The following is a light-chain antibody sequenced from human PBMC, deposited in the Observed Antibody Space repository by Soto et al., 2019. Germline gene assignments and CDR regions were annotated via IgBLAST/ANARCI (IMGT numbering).Light chain of an antibody. CDR1: SSDVGGYNY. V-gene: IGLV2-11*01. Sequence: SVGQSLKINCTGTSSDVGGYNYVSWYQQHPGKAPKLMIYDVSKRPSGVPDRFSGSKSGNTASLTISGLQAEDEADYYCCSYAGSYTLYVFGTGTKVTV. CDR3: CSYAGSYTLYV. J-gene: IGLJ1*01. CDR2: DVS.